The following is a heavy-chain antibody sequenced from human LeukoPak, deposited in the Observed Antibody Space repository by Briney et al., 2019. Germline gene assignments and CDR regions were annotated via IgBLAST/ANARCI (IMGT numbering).Heavy chain of an antibody. D-gene: IGHD5-24*01. Sequence: GGSLRLSCAASGFTFSSYSMNWVRQAPGKGLEWVSSISSSSGYIYYADSVKGRFTISRDNAKNSLYLQMNILRAEDTAVYYCVRALRYGSNIMRYWGQGTLVTVSS. CDR3: VRALRYGSNIMRY. CDR2: ISSSSGYI. V-gene: IGHV3-21*01. CDR1: GFTFSSYS. J-gene: IGHJ4*02.